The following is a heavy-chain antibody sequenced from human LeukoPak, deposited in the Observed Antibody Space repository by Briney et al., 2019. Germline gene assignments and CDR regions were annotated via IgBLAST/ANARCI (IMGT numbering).Heavy chain of an antibody. V-gene: IGHV4-4*07. CDR2: FYASGTT. D-gene: IGHD6-19*01. CDR1: GGSIVSHY. Sequence: SETLSLTCTVSGGSIVSHYWNWIRQPAGRGLEWIGRFYASGTTNTSPSLKSRVTMSVDTSKNQFSLKLSSVTAADTAVYYCASVRGYSSGWYASGFDPWGQGTLVTVSS. CDR3: ASVRGYSSGWYASGFDP. J-gene: IGHJ5*02.